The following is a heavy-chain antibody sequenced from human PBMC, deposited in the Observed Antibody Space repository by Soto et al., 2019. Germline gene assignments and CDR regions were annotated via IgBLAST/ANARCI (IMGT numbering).Heavy chain of an antibody. CDR3: ATSYDSGFDP. D-gene: IGHD3-3*01. CDR1: GYTFTTYG. V-gene: IGHV1-18*04. J-gene: IGHJ5*02. Sequence: GASVKVSCKASGYTFTTYGISWLRQAPGQGLEWMGWISPSNGNTNYAQKFQARVTMTTDTSSSTAYMELRSLRSDDTAIYYCATSYDSGFDPWGQGTLVTVSS. CDR2: ISPSNGNT.